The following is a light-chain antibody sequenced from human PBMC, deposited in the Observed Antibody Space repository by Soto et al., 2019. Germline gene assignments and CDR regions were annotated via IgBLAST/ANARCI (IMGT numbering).Light chain of an antibody. V-gene: IGLV3-9*01. CDR3: QVWDSSPVV. J-gene: IGLJ2*01. CDR2: RDS. Sequence: SYELTQPLSVSVALGQTARITCGGDNIGSKNVHWYQQKPGQAPVLVIYRDSNRPSGIPERFSGSNSGNTATLTISRAQAGDEADYYCQVWDSSPVVFGGGTKRAVL. CDR1: NIGSKN.